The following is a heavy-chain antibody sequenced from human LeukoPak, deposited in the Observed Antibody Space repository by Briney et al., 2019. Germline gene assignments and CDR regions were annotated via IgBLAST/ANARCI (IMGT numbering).Heavy chain of an antibody. V-gene: IGHV1-8*01. CDR3: ARESPNYVPFDP. CDR2: MNPNSGNT. J-gene: IGHJ5*02. Sequence: ASVKVSCKASGYTFTSYDINWVRQATGQGLEWMGWMNPNSGNTGYAQKFQGRVTMTRNTSISTAYMELSRLRSDDTAVYYCARESPNYVPFDPWGQGTLVTVSS. CDR1: GYTFTSYD. D-gene: IGHD3-10*02.